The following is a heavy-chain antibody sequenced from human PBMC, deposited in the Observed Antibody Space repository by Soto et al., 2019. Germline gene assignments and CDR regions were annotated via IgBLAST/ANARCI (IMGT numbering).Heavy chain of an antibody. D-gene: IGHD2-15*01. Sequence: QVQLVQSGAEVKKPGASVKVSCKASGYTFTSYDINWVRQATGQGLEWMGWMNPNSGNTGYAQKLQGRSTMTRNTSISTAYMEQSSLRSEDTAVYYCARGRYCSGGSCYCTSDYWGQGTLVTVSS. V-gene: IGHV1-8*01. CDR2: MNPNSGNT. J-gene: IGHJ4*02. CDR3: ARGRYCSGGSCYCTSDY. CDR1: GYTFTSYD.